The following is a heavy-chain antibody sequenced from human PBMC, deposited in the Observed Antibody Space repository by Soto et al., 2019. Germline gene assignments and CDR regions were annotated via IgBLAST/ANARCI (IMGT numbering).Heavy chain of an antibody. D-gene: IGHD6-19*01. CDR1: GYTFTSYG. CDR2: ISAYNGNT. Sequence: ASVKVSCEASGYTFTSYGISWVRQAPGQGLEWMGWISAYNGNTNYAQKLQGRVTMTTDTSTSTAYMELRSLRSDDTAVYYCARDQPAIRLDHSGWPIWGQGTLVTVSS. J-gene: IGHJ4*02. CDR3: ARDQPAIRLDHSGWPI. V-gene: IGHV1-18*04.